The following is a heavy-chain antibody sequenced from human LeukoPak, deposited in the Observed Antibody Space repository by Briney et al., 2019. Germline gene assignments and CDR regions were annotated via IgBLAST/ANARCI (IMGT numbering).Heavy chain of an antibody. CDR3: AKAYSSGWYGFEDNYLDY. CDR1: GFTFSSYA. D-gene: IGHD6-19*01. CDR2: ISGSGGST. Sequence: GGSLRLSCAASGFTFSSYAMSWVRQAPGKGLEWVSAISGSGGSTYYADSVKGRFTISRDNSKNTLYLQMNSLRAEDTAVYYCAKAYSSGWYGFEDNYLDYWGQGTLVTVSS. V-gene: IGHV3-23*01. J-gene: IGHJ4*02.